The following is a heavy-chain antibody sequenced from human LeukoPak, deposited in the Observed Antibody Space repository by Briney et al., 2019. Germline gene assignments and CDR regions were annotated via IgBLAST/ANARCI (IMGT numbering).Heavy chain of an antibody. CDR2: ISAYNGNT. CDR1: GYTFTSYG. V-gene: IGHV1-18*01. CDR3: ARVDGIAAASIFDY. Sequence: ASVKVSCKASGYTFTSYGISWVRQAPGQELEWMGWISAYNGNTNYAQKLQGRVTMTTDTSTSTAYMELRSLRSDDTAVYYCARVDGIAAASIFDYWGQGTLVTVSS. D-gene: IGHD6-13*01. J-gene: IGHJ4*02.